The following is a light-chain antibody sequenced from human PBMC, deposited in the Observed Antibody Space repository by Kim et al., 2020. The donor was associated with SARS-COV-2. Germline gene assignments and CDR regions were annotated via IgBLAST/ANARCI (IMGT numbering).Light chain of an antibody. J-gene: IGKJ2*01. CDR1: QYIDNW. Sequence: EIVLTQSPATLSLSPGERATLSCRASQYIDNWLAWYQQKPGQVPRLLIYDASNRATGIPARFSGSGSGTDFTLTISSLESEDFAVYYCQHRRTWPLTFGQGTKLEI. CDR3: QHRRTWPLT. V-gene: IGKV3-11*01. CDR2: DAS.